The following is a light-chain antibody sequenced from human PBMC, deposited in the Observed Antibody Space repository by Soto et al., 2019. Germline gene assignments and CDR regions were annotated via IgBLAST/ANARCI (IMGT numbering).Light chain of an antibody. CDR3: HPYNNWPLT. CDR2: YTS. Sequence: RQSPSTVSVSPGAGATLSCTDSQGIGHTLAWYQHKPGHTPRLLIYYTSTRATGVPTRFSGSRSGAEFTLAINSLQSEDFAVYYCHPYNNWPLTFGRGTKVDIK. CDR1: QGIGHT. J-gene: IGKJ4*01. V-gene: IGKV3-15*01.